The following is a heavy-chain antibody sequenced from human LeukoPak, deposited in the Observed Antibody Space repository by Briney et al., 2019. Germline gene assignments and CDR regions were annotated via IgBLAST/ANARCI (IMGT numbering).Heavy chain of an antibody. Sequence: PGGSLRLSCAASGFTFSSYGMHWVRQAPGKGLEWVAVISYDGSNKYYADSVKGRFTISRDNSKNTLYLQMNSLRAEDTAVYYRARMVIPTYFDYWGQGTLVTVSS. V-gene: IGHV3-30*03. CDR3: ARMVIPTYFDY. J-gene: IGHJ4*02. CDR2: ISYDGSNK. CDR1: GFTFSSYG. D-gene: IGHD3-22*01.